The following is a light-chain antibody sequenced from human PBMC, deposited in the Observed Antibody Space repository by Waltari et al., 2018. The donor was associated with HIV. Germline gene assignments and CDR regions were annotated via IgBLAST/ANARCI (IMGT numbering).Light chain of an antibody. CDR2: GNI. CDR3: QSYDTSLGVVV. J-gene: IGLJ2*01. Sequence: QSVLTQPPSMSGAPGQRVTISCTGSSSNFGAGYDVHWYQQLPSATPRLLIYGNIYRPSGVPDRFSGSRSGTSASLAITGLQAEDEADYYCQSYDTSLGVVVFGGGTRLTVL. CDR1: SSNFGAGYD. V-gene: IGLV1-40*01.